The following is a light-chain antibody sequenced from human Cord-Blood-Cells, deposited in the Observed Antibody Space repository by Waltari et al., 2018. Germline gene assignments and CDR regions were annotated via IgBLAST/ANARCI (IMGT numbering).Light chain of an antibody. J-gene: IGKJ1*01. Sequence: DIVMTQSPLSLPATPGEPPSISSTSSHSLLHSNGQNYLDWYLEKPGQAPQLLIYSGSNRAAGVPHRFSGSGTVTDFTLKIRRVEAKDVAVYYRMQALQTRWTLGQGTHVESK. CDR3: MQALQTRWT. V-gene: IGKV2-28*01. CDR1: HSLLHSNGQNY. CDR2: SGS.